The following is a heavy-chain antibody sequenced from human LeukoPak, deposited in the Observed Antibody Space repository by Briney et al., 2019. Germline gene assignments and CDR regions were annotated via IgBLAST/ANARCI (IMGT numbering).Heavy chain of an antibody. Sequence: GGSLRLSCAASGFTLSSCAVTWVRQAPGKGLEWVSGITASGATTYYADSVKGRFTISRDNSKNTVYLQMNSLRAEDTAVYYCAKDGDDYVSYFDYWGQGTLVTVSS. V-gene: IGHV3-23*01. CDR1: GFTLSSCA. CDR2: ITASGATT. D-gene: IGHD3-16*01. CDR3: AKDGDDYVSYFDY. J-gene: IGHJ4*02.